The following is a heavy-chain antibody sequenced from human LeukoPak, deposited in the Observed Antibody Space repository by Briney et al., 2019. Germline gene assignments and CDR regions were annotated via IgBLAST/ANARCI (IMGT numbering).Heavy chain of an antibody. Sequence: PGGSLRLSCAASGFTFNSYLMSWVRQAPGKGLEGVSVLFTGGGRTLYADSVKGRFTISGDTSRTTLYLQMNGLRAEDTAVYYCAKECDYSPGHKFDLWGQGTLVTVSS. J-gene: IGHJ4*02. CDR2: LFTGGGRT. CDR1: GFTFNSYL. D-gene: IGHD3-10*01. CDR3: AKECDYSPGHKFDL. V-gene: IGHV3-23*01.